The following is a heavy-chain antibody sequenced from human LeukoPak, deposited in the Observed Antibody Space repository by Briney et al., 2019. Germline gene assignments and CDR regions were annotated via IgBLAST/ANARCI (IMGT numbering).Heavy chain of an antibody. CDR3: ARGDDGAAGTPPFDY. CDR2: TYYRSKWFN. J-gene: IGHJ4*02. D-gene: IGHD6-13*01. V-gene: IGHV6-1*01. CDR1: GDSVSSNNVA. Sequence: SQTLSLTCAISGDSVSSNNVAWNWIRQSPSRGLEWLGRTYYRSKWFNQYAVSVKGRVIVNPDTSRNQFFLQVNSVTPEDTAVYYCARGDDGAAGTPPFDYWGQGTLVTASS.